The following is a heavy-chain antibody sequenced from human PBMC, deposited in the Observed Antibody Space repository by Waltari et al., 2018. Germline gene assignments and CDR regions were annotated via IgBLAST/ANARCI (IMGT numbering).Heavy chain of an antibody. CDR3: ARGGEYVWKV. D-gene: IGHD3-16*01. Sequence: QVQLQGSGPRLVKPSETLFLTCAMSGDSVNSDSWWTWVRQRPGETLEWIAETFHTGSRHYNPSLQSRVTILLDKSKNQFSLEMKYVTAADTAVYYCARGGEYVWKVWGQGALVIVSS. CDR2: TFHTGSR. J-gene: IGHJ4*02. V-gene: IGHV4-4*02. CDR1: GDSVNSDSW.